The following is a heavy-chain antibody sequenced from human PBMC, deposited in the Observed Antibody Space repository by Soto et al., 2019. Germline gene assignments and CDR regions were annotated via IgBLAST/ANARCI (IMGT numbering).Heavy chain of an antibody. D-gene: IGHD3-3*01. J-gene: IGHJ6*03. CDR3: TTSPVGATIFGVVDYYYMDV. V-gene: IGHV3-15*01. CDR2: IKSKTDGGTT. Sequence: GGSLRLSCAASGFTFSNAWMSWVRQAPGKGLEWVGRIKSKTDGGTTDYAAPVKGGFTISRDDSKNTLYLQMNSLKTEDTAVYYCTTSPVGATIFGVVDYYYMDVWGKGTTVTVSS. CDR1: GFTFSNAW.